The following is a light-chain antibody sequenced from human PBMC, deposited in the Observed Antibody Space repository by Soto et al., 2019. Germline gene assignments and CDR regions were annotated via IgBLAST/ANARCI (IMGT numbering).Light chain of an antibody. V-gene: IGLV1-51*01. J-gene: IGLJ1*01. CDR1: SSNIGGNS. CDR3: GSWDDSLNGYV. Sequence: SVLTQPPSVSAAPGQKVTISCSGSSSNIGGNSVSWYQQLPGTAPKLLIYDDNKRPSGIPDRFSGSKSGTSATLGITGFQTGDEADYYCGSWDDSLNGYVFGAGTKVTV. CDR2: DDN.